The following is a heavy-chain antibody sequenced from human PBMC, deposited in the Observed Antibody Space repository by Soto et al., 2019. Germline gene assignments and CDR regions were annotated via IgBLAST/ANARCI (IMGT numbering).Heavy chain of an antibody. Sequence: QDQLVQSGVEVKKPGASVKVSCKASGYSFTNYGITWVRQAPGQGFEWMGWISAYNGNTNYAQKFQGRVTLTTDASTSTAYLELRSLRPDDTAVYYCARDRGVPPPVAGNTHYYYYMDVWGKGTTVTVSS. D-gene: IGHD6-19*01. CDR3: ARDRGVPPPVAGNTHYYYYMDV. V-gene: IGHV1-18*01. CDR2: ISAYNGNT. CDR1: GYSFTNYG. J-gene: IGHJ6*03.